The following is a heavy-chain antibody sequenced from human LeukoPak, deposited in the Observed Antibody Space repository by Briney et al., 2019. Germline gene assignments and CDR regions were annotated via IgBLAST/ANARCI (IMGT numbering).Heavy chain of an antibody. V-gene: IGHV4-4*09. CDR3: VQTTGWPGFDY. D-gene: IGHD6-19*01. CDR1: GLPISRFF. Sequence: PSETLSLTCTTSGLPISRFFWNWVRQPPGKGLEWIGNIYDGVPTFFNPSLKSRVTISVDTSKGQFSLQLASVTAADTAVYYCVQTTGWPGFDYWGQAILVTVSS. J-gene: IGHJ4*02. CDR2: IYDGVPT.